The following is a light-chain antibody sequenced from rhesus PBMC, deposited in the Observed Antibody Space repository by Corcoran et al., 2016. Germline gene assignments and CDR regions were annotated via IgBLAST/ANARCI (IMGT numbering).Light chain of an antibody. J-gene: IGKJ2*01. V-gene: IGKV4-1*01. Sequence: DIVMTQSPDSLAVSLGERVTINCKSSQSLLYFSNNKNYLAWYQQKPGQAPRLHVYWASTRESGVSDLLSGGGSGTDFTLTISGLQADDVAVYYCQQYYTSPFSFGQGTKVEIK. CDR2: WAS. CDR3: QQYYTSPFS. CDR1: QSLLYFSNNKNY.